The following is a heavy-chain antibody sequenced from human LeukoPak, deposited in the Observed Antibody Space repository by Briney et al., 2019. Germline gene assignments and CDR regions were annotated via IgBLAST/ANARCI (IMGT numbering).Heavy chain of an antibody. J-gene: IGHJ3*02. D-gene: IGHD3-22*01. CDR2: ISGSGGST. V-gene: IGHV3-23*01. Sequence: GGSLRLSCAASRFTFSSYAMTWVRQAPGKGLEWVSAISGSGGSTYYADSVKGRFTISRDNSKNTLYLQMNSLRAEDTAVYYCAKVINYYDSSGFDAFDIWGQGTVATVSS. CDR1: RFTFSSYA. CDR3: AKVINYYDSSGFDAFDI.